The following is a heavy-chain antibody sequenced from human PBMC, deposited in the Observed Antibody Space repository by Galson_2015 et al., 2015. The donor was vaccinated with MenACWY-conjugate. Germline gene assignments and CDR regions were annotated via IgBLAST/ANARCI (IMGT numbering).Heavy chain of an antibody. CDR3: ARGHYGMDV. CDR1: GFTFRNYW. J-gene: IGHJ6*02. Sequence: SLRLSCAVSGFTFRNYWMTWVRQAPGKGLEWVAGIKKDGSEKYYVDSVKGRFTITRDKTKNSMYLEMNSLRAEDTAVYYCARGHYGMDVWGQGTTVTASS. CDR2: IKKDGSEK. V-gene: IGHV3-7*03.